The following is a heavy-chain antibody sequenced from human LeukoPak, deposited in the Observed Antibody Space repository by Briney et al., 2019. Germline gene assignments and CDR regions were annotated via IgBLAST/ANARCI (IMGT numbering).Heavy chain of an antibody. J-gene: IGHJ3*02. CDR2: INPSGGST. CDR3: ARASRTTVVKDAFDI. CDR1: GYPFTSYY. V-gene: IGHV1-46*01. Sequence: GASVKVSCKASGYPFTSYYMHWVRQAPGQGLEWMGIINPSGGSTSYAQKFQGRVTMTRDTSTSTVYMELSSLRSEDTAVYYCARASRTTVVKDAFDIWGQGTMVTVSS. D-gene: IGHD4-23*01.